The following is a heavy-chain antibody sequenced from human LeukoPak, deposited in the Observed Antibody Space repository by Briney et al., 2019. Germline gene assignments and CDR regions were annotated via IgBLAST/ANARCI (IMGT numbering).Heavy chain of an antibody. Sequence: SETLSLTCTVSGGSISSYYWSWIRQPPGKGLEWIGYIYYSGSTNYNPSLKSRVTISVDTSKNQFSLKLSSVTAADTAVYYCARGPGRSNVGSSGGDAFDIWGQGTMVTVSS. CDR2: IYYSGST. V-gene: IGHV4-59*01. CDR1: GGSISSYY. CDR3: ARGPGRSNVGSSGGDAFDI. J-gene: IGHJ3*02. D-gene: IGHD3-22*01.